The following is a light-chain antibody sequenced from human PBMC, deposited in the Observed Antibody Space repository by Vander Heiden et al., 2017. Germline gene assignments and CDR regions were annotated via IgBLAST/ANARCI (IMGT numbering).Light chain of an antibody. V-gene: IGLV4-69*01. CDR3: QTWGTGSWV. Sequence: QLMVTQSPSASASLGASVKLTCTLSSGHSSYAIAWYQQQPEKGPRYLMKLNSDGSHSKGDGIPDRFSGSSSGAARYLTSSSLQSEDEADYYCQTWGTGSWVFGGGTKLTVL. J-gene: IGLJ3*02. CDR2: LNSDGSH. CDR1: SGHSSYA.